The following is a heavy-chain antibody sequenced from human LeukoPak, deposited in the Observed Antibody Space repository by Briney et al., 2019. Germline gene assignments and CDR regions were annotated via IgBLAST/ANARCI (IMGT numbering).Heavy chain of an antibody. Sequence: GGSLRLSCAASGFTFSSYSMNWVRQAPGKGLEWVSSISSSSSYIYYADSVKGRFTTSRDNAKNSLYLQMNSLRAEDKPVYRCGRDLPPRYYYDSSGYYLDNWGQRTLVTVSS. J-gene: IGHJ4*02. CDR2: ISSSSSYI. CDR1: GFTFSSYS. CDR3: GRDLPPRYYYDSSGYYLDN. D-gene: IGHD3-22*01. V-gene: IGHV3-21*01.